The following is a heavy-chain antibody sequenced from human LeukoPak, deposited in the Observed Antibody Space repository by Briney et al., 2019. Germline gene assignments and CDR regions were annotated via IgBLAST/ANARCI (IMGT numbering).Heavy chain of an antibody. CDR2: IIPIFGTA. CDR1: GGTFSSYA. CDR3: ATGYCSSTSCYTSNFDY. Sequence: EASVKVSCEASGGTFSSYAISWVRQAPGQGLEWMGGIIPIFGTANYAQKFQGRVTITADESTSTAYMELSSLRSEDTAVYYCATGYCSSTSCYTSNFDYWGQGTLVTVSS. J-gene: IGHJ4*02. D-gene: IGHD2-2*02. V-gene: IGHV1-69*13.